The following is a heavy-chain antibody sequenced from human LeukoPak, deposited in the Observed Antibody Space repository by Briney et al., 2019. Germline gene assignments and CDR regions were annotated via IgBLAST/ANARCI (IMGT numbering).Heavy chain of an antibody. V-gene: IGHV4-59*08. CDR3: AGSIAAAGDPFDY. CDR2: IYYSGST. CDR1: GGSISSYY. D-gene: IGHD6-13*01. J-gene: IGHJ4*02. Sequence: PSETLSLTCTVSGGSISSYYWSWIRQPPGKGLEWIGYIYYSGSTNYNPSLKSRVTISVDTSKNQFSLKLSSVTAADTAVYYCAGSIAAAGDPFDYWGQGTLVTVSS.